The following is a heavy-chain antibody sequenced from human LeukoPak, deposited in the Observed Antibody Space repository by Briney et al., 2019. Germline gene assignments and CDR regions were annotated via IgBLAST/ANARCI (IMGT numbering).Heavy chain of an antibody. Sequence: SETLSLTCAVYGGPFSGYYWSWIRQPPGKGLEWIGEINHSGSTNYNPSLKSRVTISVDTSKKQFSLKLSSVTAADTAVYYCASNACSGGSCYVGYYFDYWGQGTLVTVSS. CDR2: INHSGST. J-gene: IGHJ4*02. D-gene: IGHD2-15*01. CDR3: ASNACSGGSCYVGYYFDY. CDR1: GGPFSGYY. V-gene: IGHV4-34*01.